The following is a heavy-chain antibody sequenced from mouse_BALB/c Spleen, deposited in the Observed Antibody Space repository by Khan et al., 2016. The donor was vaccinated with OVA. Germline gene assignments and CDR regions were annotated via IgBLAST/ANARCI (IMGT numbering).Heavy chain of an antibody. D-gene: IGHD2-1*01. J-gene: IGHJ3*01. CDR1: GYTFTSYY. Sequence: QVQLQQSGAELVKPVASVKLSCKASGYTFTSYYMYWVKQRPGQGLEWIGEINPSDGDTNFNEKFKSKATLTVDKSSSTVYMQLSSLTSEDSAVYYCTRSGYGTFAYWGQGTLVTVSA. CDR3: TRSGYGTFAY. V-gene: IGHV1S81*02. CDR2: INPSDGDT.